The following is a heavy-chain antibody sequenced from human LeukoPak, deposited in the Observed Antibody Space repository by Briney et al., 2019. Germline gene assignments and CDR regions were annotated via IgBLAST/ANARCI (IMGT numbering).Heavy chain of an antibody. J-gene: IGHJ6*02. V-gene: IGHV1-18*01. CDR2: ISAYNGNT. CDR3: ARCLRGTSHRNYYYGMDV. CDR1: GYTFTSYG. D-gene: IGHD2-2*01. Sequence: ASVKVSCMASGYTFTSYGISWVRQAPGQGLEWMGWISAYNGNTNYAQKLQGRVTMTTDTSTSTAYMELRSLRSDDTAVYYCARCLRGTSHRNYYYGMDVWGQGTTVTVSS.